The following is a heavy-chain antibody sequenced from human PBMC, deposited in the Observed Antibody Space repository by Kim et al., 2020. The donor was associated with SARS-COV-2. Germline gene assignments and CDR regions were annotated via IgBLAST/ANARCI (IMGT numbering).Heavy chain of an antibody. Sequence: PSLKSRVTISVDTSKNQFSLKLSSVTAADTAVYYCARDALRITMIVDPDYWGQGTLVTVSS. V-gene: IGHV4-39*07. CDR3: ARDALRITMIVDPDY. D-gene: IGHD3-22*01. J-gene: IGHJ4*02.